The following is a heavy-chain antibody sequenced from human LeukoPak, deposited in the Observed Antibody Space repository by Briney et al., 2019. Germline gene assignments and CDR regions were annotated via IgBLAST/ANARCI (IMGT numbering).Heavy chain of an antibody. V-gene: IGHV4-61*01. CDR2: IYYSGST. CDR3: ARVLPFYGDYTIDY. J-gene: IGHJ4*02. D-gene: IGHD4-17*01. Sequence: PSEPRSSPSTVFPGSVSNGNNNWSWFRHPPGKGLEGFGYIYYSGSTNYNPSLKSRVTISVDTSKNQFSLKLSSVTAADTAVYYCARVLPFYGDYTIDYWGQGTLVTVSS. CDR1: PGSVSNGNNN.